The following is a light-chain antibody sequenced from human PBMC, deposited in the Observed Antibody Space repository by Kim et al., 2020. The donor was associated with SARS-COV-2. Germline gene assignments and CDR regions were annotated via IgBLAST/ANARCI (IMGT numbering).Light chain of an antibody. CDR2: EVY. J-gene: IGLJ2*01. CDR1: SSDIGVHNY. Sequence: QSALTQPPSASGSPGQSVTISCTVTSSDIGVHNYVSWYQHHPGKAPKLLIYEVYKRPSGVPDRFSGSKSANTASLTVSGLQAEDEADYYCSSYTGSNVVFGGGTQLTVL. CDR3: SSYTGSNVV. V-gene: IGLV2-8*01.